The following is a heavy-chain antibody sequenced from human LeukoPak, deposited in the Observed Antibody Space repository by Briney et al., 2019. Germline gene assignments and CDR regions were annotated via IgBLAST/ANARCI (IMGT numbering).Heavy chain of an antibody. D-gene: IGHD6-13*01. CDR3: ARRSKRGSTTPRVIDY. CDR1: GESFSGYY. CDR2: ISHSGST. J-gene: IGHJ4*02. V-gene: IGHV4-34*01. Sequence: PSETLSHTCAVYGESFSGYYWNYIHQPPGKGLEWIGEISHSGSTNYNPSLKSRVTISVDTSKNQFSLNLSSVTAADTAVYYCARRSKRGSTTPRVIDYWVQGTLVTVSS.